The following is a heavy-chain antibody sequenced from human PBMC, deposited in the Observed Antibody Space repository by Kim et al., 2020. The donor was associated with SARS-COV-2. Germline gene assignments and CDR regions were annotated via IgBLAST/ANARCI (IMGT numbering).Heavy chain of an antibody. CDR2: IYYSGST. CDR1: SDSISSYY. J-gene: IGHJ4*02. CDR3: ARSEGRGSWHKFDY. D-gene: IGHD6-13*01. V-gene: IGHV4-59*01. Sequence: SETLSLTCTVSSDSISSYYCSWIRQLPGKGLEWIGYIYYSGSTNYNPSLNSRVTISWDTSKNQFSLELTSVTAADTAVYYCARSEGRGSWHKFDYWGQG.